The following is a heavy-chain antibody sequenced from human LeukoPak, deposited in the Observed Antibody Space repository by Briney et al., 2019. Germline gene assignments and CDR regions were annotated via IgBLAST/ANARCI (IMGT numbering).Heavy chain of an antibody. V-gene: IGHV3-23*01. CDR3: ARVESVQWLLHYFDY. CDR1: GFTFSSYA. CDR2: ISGSGGST. J-gene: IGHJ4*02. D-gene: IGHD6-19*01. Sequence: GGSLRLSCAASGFTFSSYAMSWVRQAPGKGLEWVSAISGSGGSTYYADSVKGRFTISRDNSKNTLYLQMNSLRAEDTAVYYCARVESVQWLLHYFDYWGQGTLVTVSS.